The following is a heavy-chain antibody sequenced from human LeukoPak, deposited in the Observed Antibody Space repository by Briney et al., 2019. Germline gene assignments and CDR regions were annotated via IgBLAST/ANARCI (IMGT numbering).Heavy chain of an antibody. J-gene: IGHJ6*03. CDR3: ARHRTAESWRGYYYMDV. V-gene: IGHV3-30*02. CDR2: IRYDGSNK. D-gene: IGHD2-2*01. CDR1: GFTFSSYG. Sequence: GGSLRLSCAASGFTFSSYGMHWVRQAPGKGLEWVAFIRYDGSNKYYADSVKGRFTIPRDNSKNTLYLQMNSLRAEDTAVYYCARHRTAESWRGYYYMDVWGKGTTVTVSS.